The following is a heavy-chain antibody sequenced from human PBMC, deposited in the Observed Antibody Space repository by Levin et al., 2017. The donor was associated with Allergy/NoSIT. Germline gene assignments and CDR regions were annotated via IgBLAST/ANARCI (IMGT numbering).Heavy chain of an antibody. D-gene: IGHD5-18*01. J-gene: IGHJ1*01. CDR3: ARSGGIEVWILQH. CDR1: GFTFSSYA. CDR2: ISYDGSNK. V-gene: IGHV3-30-3*01. Sequence: GESLKISCAASGFTFSSYAMHWVRQAPGKGLEWVAVISYDGSNKYYADSVKGRFTISRDNSKNTLYLQMNSLRAEDTAVYYCARSGGIEVWILQHWGQGTLVTVSS.